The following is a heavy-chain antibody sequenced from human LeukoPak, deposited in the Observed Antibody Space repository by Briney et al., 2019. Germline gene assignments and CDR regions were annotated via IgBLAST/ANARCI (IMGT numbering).Heavy chain of an antibody. CDR1: GFPFSSYW. CDR2: INSDGSST. V-gene: IGHV3-74*01. J-gene: IGHJ4*02. D-gene: IGHD5-12*01. Sequence: GSLRLSCAASGFPFSSYWMHWVRPAPGKGLVWVSRINSDGSSTSYADSVKGRFTISRDNAKNTLYLQMNSLRAEDTAVYYCAYGYSGYVPNFDYWGQGTLVTVSS. CDR3: AYGYSGYVPNFDY.